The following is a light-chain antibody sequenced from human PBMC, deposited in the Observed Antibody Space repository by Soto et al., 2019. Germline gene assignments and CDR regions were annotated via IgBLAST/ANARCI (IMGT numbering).Light chain of an antibody. CDR2: SNN. J-gene: IGLJ1*01. Sequence: QLVLTQPPSASGTPGQRVTISCSGSSSNIGSNTVNWYQQLPGTAPKLLIYSNNQRPSGVPDRFSGSKSGTSASLAISGLQSEDGPDYYCAAWDDSLNGLYVFGTGTKVTVL. V-gene: IGLV1-44*01. CDR1: SSNIGSNT. CDR3: AAWDDSLNGLYV.